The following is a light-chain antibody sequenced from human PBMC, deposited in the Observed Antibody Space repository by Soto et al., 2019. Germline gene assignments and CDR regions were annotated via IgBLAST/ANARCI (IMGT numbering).Light chain of an antibody. J-gene: IGKJ1*01. CDR1: QSISTY. CDR2: SAS. V-gene: IGKV1-39*01. Sequence: DIQMTQSPSSLSASVGDRVTITCRASQSISTYLNWDQQKPGKAPEFLIYSASSLQSGVPSRFSGNGSGTHFTLTINSLQPEDFATYYWQQSYSPPWTFGQGNKVEIK. CDR3: QQSYSPPWT.